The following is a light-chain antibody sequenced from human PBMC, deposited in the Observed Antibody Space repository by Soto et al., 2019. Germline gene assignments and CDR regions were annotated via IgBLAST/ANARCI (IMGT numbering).Light chain of an antibody. V-gene: IGKV1-12*01. J-gene: IGKJ4*01. CDR1: QVISSW. Sequence: DIQMTQAPSFVSAFVGDRVTITCRASQVISSWLAWSQQKPGKAPKLLIYAASSLQSGVPSRFSGSESGTDCTLTISSLQPEDSATYYCQQASSFPLTFGGGTKVEIK. CDR2: AAS. CDR3: QQASSFPLT.